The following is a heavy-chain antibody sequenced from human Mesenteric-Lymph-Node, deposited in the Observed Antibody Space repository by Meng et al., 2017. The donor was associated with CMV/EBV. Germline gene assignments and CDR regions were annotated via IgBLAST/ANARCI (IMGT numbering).Heavy chain of an antibody. D-gene: IGHD4-23*01. V-gene: IGHV4-34*01. CDR2: INHSGST. Sequence: QVPLQQWGGGLVRPSETLSLTCAAYGGSFSGYYWSWIRQPPGKGLEWIGEINHSGSTNYNPSLKSRVTISVDTSKNQFSLKLSSVTAADTAVYYCARHQRWLKSEGGFNYWGQGTLVTVSS. CDR1: GGSFSGYY. J-gene: IGHJ4*02. CDR3: ARHQRWLKSEGGFNY.